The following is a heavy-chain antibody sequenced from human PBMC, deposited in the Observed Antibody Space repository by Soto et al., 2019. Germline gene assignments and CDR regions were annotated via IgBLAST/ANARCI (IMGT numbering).Heavy chain of an antibody. V-gene: IGHV3-7*01. CDR3: ARAVEPVVPAAIEPHYYGSGPHWFDP. CDR2: IKQDGSEK. J-gene: IGHJ5*02. D-gene: IGHD2-2*02. Sequence: EVQLVESGGGLVQPGGSLRLSCAASGFTFSSYWMSWVRQAPGKGLEWVANIKQDGSEKYYVDSVKGRFTISRDNAKISLYLQRNSLRAEDTAVYYCARAVEPVVPAAIEPHYYGSGPHWFDPWGQGTLVTVSS. CDR1: GFTFSSYW.